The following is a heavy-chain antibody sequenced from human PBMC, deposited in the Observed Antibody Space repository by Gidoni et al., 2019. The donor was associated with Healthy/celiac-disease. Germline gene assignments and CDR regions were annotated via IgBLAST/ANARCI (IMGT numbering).Heavy chain of an antibody. CDR3: ARGMGFCSGGSCYTAEFDY. CDR2: IYYSGST. J-gene: IGHJ4*02. V-gene: IGHV4-59*01. Sequence: QVQLQESGPGLVKPSETLSLTCTVSGGSISSYSWRWIRQPPGKGLEWIGYIYYSGSTNYNPSLKSRVTISVDTSKNQFSLKLSSVTAADTAVYYCARGMGFCSGGSCYTAEFDYWGQGTLVTVSS. D-gene: IGHD2-15*01. CDR1: GGSISSYS.